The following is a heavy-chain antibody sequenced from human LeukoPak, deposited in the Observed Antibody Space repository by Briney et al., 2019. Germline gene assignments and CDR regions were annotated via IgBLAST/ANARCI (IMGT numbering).Heavy chain of an antibody. J-gene: IGHJ4*02. CDR3: ARGPVAGTNSFEY. CDR2: ISYDGSNK. Sequence: GRSLRLSCAASGFTFSSYAMHWVRQAPGKGLEWVAVISYDGSNKYYADSVKGRFTISRDNSKNTLYLQMNSLRVEDTAVYYCARGPVAGTNSFEYWGQGTLVTVSS. V-gene: IGHV3-30*14. D-gene: IGHD6-19*01. CDR1: GFTFSSYA.